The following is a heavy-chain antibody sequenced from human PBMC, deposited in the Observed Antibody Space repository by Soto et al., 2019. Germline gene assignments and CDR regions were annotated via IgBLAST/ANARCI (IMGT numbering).Heavy chain of an antibody. Sequence: PSETLSLTCTVSGGSISGYYWSWIRQPPGKGLEWIGYIYSSGSTNYNPSLKSRVTISVDTSKNQFSLKLSSVTAADTAVYYCARRVRGATAPDYWGQGTLVTVSS. CDR2: IYSSGST. CDR3: ARRVRGATAPDY. V-gene: IGHV4-59*08. J-gene: IGHJ4*02. D-gene: IGHD5-12*01. CDR1: GGSISGYY.